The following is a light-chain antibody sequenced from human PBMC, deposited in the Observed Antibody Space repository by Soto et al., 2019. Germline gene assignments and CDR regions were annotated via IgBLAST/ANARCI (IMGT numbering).Light chain of an antibody. CDR3: KQYNSSST. CDR2: KAF. Sequence: DIQMTQSPSSLSASVGDRVTITCRASQSISDLLACYQQKPGKDPKLQIYKAFTLESGVRSRFSGSGSETEFTLTISSLQPDDFATYHCKQYNSSSTFGQGTRLEIK. V-gene: IGKV1-5*03. CDR1: QSISDL. J-gene: IGKJ5*01.